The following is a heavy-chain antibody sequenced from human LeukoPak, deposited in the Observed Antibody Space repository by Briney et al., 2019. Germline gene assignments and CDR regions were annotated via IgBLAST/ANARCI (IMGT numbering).Heavy chain of an antibody. J-gene: IGHJ4*02. CDR3: ARSRHSYDSTGFPHY. CDR1: GFTFSSYS. CDR2: INWNGGSR. V-gene: IGHV3-20*04. D-gene: IGHD3-22*01. Sequence: GGSLRLFCAASGFTFSSYSMNWVRQAPGKGLEWVSGINWNGGSRGYADSVKGRFTISRDNAKNSLYLQMNSLRAEDTALYYCARSRHSYDSTGFPHYWGQGTLVTVSS.